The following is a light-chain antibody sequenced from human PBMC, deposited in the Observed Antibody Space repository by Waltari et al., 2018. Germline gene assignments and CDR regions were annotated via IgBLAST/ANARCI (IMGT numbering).Light chain of an antibody. CDR3: SSYTSSSTYVV. Sequence: QSALTQPASVSGSPGQSITLSCTGTSSDVGGYNYISWYQRHPGKAPKLMIYDVSKRPSGVSNRFSGSKSGNTASLTISGLQAEDEADYYCSSYTSSSTYVVFGGGTKLTVL. V-gene: IGLV2-14*03. J-gene: IGLJ2*01. CDR1: SSDVGGYNY. CDR2: DVS.